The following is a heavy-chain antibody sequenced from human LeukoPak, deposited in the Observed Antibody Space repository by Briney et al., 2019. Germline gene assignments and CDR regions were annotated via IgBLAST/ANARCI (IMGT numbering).Heavy chain of an antibody. Sequence: ESLKISCKGSGYSFTSYWIGWVRQMPGKGLEWMGIIYPGDSDTKYSPSFQGQVTISADKSISTAYLQWSSLKASDTAMYYCARPSGYYSHGDAFDIWGQGTMVTVSS. CDR1: GYSFTSYW. CDR2: IYPGDSDT. V-gene: IGHV5-51*01. D-gene: IGHD3-22*01. J-gene: IGHJ3*02. CDR3: ARPSGYYSHGDAFDI.